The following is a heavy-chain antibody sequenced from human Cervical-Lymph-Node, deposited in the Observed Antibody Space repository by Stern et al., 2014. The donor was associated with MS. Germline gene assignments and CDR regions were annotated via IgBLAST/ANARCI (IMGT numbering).Heavy chain of an antibody. CDR3: ARTYYDLMTGYPDAFDI. V-gene: IGHV4-31*03. Sequence: VQLVESGPGLVKPSQTLSLTCTVSGGSISSADYYWSWIRQHPGQGLEWIGYIYYSGITYYNPSLKSRVTISLDTSKNQFSLKLISLSAADTAVFYCARTYYDLMTGYPDAFDIWGQGTMVTVSS. CDR2: IYYSGIT. J-gene: IGHJ3*02. D-gene: IGHD3-9*01. CDR1: GGSISSADYY.